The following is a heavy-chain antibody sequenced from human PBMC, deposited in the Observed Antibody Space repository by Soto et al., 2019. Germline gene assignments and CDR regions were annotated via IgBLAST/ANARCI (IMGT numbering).Heavy chain of an antibody. D-gene: IGHD5-12*01. CDR2: LSGGGINT. Sequence: EVQLLESGGGLVQPGGSLRLSCAASGFTFSTYSMAWVRQAPGKGPEWVSGLSGGGINTFYADSVKGRFTISVDNSKNTVDLQMNSLRVEDTAVYYCAKWSGYGDEWGQGTLVIVSS. J-gene: IGHJ4*02. CDR3: AKWSGYGDE. CDR1: GFTFSTYS. V-gene: IGHV3-23*01.